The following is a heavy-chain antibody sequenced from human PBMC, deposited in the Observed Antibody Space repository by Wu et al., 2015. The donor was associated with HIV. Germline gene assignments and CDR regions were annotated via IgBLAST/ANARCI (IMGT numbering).Heavy chain of an antibody. CDR3: ARGTLRAAHVYYFDY. D-gene: IGHD6-13*01. J-gene: IGHJ4*02. Sequence: VHLVQSGAEVKKPGATVKISCKVSGYTFIDQYMHWVQQAPGQGLEWMGGIIPIFGTANYAQKFQGRVTITTDESTSTAYMELSSLRSEDTAVYYCARGTLRAAHVYYFDYWGQGTLVTVSS. CDR2: IIPIFGTA. CDR1: GYTFIDQY. V-gene: IGHV1-69*05.